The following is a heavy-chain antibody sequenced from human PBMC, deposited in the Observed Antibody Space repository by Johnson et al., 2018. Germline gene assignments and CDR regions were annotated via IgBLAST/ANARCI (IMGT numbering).Heavy chain of an antibody. J-gene: IGHJ1*01. Sequence: VQLVESGGGLVQPGGSLRLSCAASGFTFSSYWMSWVRQAPGKGLEWVANLKQDGSEKYYVDSVKGRFTISRDNAKNSLYLQMNRLSAEDTAVYYCARDQGQQLVTRDCQHGGQGTLVTVSS. D-gene: IGHD6-13*01. CDR1: GFTFSSYW. CDR2: LKQDGSEK. V-gene: IGHV3-7*01. CDR3: ARDQGQQLVTRDCQH.